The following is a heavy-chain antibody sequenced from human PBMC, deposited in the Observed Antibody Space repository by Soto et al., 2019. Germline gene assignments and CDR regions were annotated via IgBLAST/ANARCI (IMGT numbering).Heavy chain of an antibody. CDR1: GGTFSSYA. Sequence: QVQLVQSGAEVKKPGSSVKVSCKASGGTFSSYAISWVRQAPGQGLEWMGGIIPIFGTANYAQKFQGRVTITADESTSTAYMELSSLRSDDTAVYYCARSHKYYDYVWGSYRYYAFDIWGQGTMVTVSS. V-gene: IGHV1-69*01. CDR2: IIPIFGTA. CDR3: ARSHKYYDYVWGSYRYYAFDI. D-gene: IGHD3-16*02. J-gene: IGHJ3*02.